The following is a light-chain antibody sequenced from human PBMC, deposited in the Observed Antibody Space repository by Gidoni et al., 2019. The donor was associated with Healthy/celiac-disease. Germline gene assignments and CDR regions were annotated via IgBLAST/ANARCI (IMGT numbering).Light chain of an antibody. J-gene: IGLJ2*01. CDR1: SSDVGGYNY. V-gene: IGLV2-8*01. CDR2: KVS. CDR3: SSYAGSNNVV. Sequence: QSALTQPPSASGSPGQSVTISCTGTSSDVGGYNYVAWYQQHQGKAPKLMIYKVSKRPSGVPDRFSGSKSGNTASLTVSGLQAEDEADYYCSSYAGSNNVVFGGGTKLTVL.